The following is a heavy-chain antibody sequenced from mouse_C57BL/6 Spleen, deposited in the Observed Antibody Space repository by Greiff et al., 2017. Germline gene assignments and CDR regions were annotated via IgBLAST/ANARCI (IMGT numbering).Heavy chain of an antibody. CDR1: GFTFSSYA. V-gene: IGHV5-4*01. CDR2: ISDGGSYT. D-gene: IGHD2-1*01. J-gene: IGHJ4*01. CDR3: ARDRGGLGNFFYYAMDY. Sequence: EVHLVESGGGLVKPGGSLKLSCAASGFTFSSYAMSWVRQTPEKRLEWVATISDGGSYTYYPDNVKGRFTISRDNAKNNLYLQMSHLKSEDTAMYYCARDRGGLGNFFYYAMDYWGQGTSVTVSS.